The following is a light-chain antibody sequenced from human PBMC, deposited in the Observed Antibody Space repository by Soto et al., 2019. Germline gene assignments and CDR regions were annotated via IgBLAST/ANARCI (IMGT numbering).Light chain of an antibody. V-gene: IGKV1-39*01. CDR2: AAS. CDR3: QQYYSYPLT. J-gene: IGKJ4*01. Sequence: IQMTQSKSSLSASVGDRVTITCRASQSIRSYLNCYQQKPGKAPNLLISAASSLESGVPPRFSGSGSGTDFTLTISCLQSEDFATYYCQQYYSYPLTFGGGTNVDIK. CDR1: QSIRSY.